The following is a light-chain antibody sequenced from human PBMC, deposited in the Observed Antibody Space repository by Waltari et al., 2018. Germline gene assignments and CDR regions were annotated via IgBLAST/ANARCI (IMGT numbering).Light chain of an antibody. CDR3: SSYVGSSMLYV. J-gene: IGLJ1*01. CDR1: SSDVGGYKY. V-gene: IGLV2-8*01. CDR2: EVN. Sequence: QSALTQPPSASGFPGQSVTISCTGTSSDVGGYKYVSWYQQHPGKVPKLIIYEVNKRPSGVPDRFSGSKSGNTASLTVSGLQAEDEADDYCSSYVGSSMLYVFGTGTKVNVL.